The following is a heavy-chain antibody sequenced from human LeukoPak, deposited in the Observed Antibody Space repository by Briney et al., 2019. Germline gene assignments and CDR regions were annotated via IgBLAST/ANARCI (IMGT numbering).Heavy chain of an antibody. D-gene: IGHD3-3*01. CDR2: ISGSGGST. CDR3: AKGSFTIFGVVTYNYFDY. CDR1: RFTFSSYA. Sequence: GGSLRLSCAASRFTFSSYAMSWVRQAPGKGLEWVSAISGSGGSTYYADSVKGRFTISRDNSKNTLYLQMNSLRAEDTAVYYCAKGSFTIFGVVTYNYFDYWGQGTLVTVSS. J-gene: IGHJ4*02. V-gene: IGHV3-23*01.